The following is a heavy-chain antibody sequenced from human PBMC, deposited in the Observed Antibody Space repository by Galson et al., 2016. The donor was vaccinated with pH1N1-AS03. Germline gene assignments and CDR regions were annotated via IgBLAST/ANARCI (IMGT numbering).Heavy chain of an antibody. CDR1: AFPLRNYA. J-gene: IGHJ4*02. V-gene: IGHV3-23*01. CDR3: ARHQGVAIAARLSGGLDY. D-gene: IGHD6-6*01. CDR2: PGSGGDT. Sequence: SLRLSCAASAFPLRNYALRWVRQAPGKGLEWVSTPGSGGDTHYADSVKGRFTISRDNSKGTVYLQMNSLRSEDTATYYCARHQGVAIAARLSGGLDYWGQGTLVTVSS.